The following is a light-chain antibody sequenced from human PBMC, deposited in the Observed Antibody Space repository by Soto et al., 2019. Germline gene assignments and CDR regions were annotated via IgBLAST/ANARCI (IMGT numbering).Light chain of an antibody. CDR2: AAS. Sequence: EIVLTQSPGTLSLSPGERATLSCRASQSVSSNFLAWFQQQPGQAPRLLVYAASRRVTGIPDRFSGSGSETDFTLTISRLEPEDFAVYFCQQYGGSPITFGQGTRLEIK. J-gene: IGKJ5*01. CDR1: QSVSSNF. CDR3: QQYGGSPIT. V-gene: IGKV3-20*01.